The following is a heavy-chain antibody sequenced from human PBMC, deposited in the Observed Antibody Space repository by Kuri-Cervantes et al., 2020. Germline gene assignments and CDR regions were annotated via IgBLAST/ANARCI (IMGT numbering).Heavy chain of an antibody. V-gene: IGHV3-11*01. Sequence: GGSLRLSCAASGFTFSDYYMSWIRQAPGKGLEWVSYISSSGSTIYYADSVKGRFTISRDNAKNSLYLQMNSLRAEDTAVYYCARDNIVVVPAASGGFDPWGQGTLVTVSS. D-gene: IGHD2-2*01. CDR2: ISSSGSTI. CDR1: GFTFSDYY. J-gene: IGHJ5*02. CDR3: ARDNIVVVPAASGGFDP.